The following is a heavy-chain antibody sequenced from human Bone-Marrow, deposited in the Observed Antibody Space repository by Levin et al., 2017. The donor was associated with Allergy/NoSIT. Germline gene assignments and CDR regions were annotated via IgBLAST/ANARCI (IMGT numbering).Heavy chain of an antibody. CDR2: IGTAADS. V-gene: IGHV3-13*04. D-gene: IGHD2-2*01. J-gene: IGHJ4*02. Sequence: PASETLSLTCAASGFTFSSYDMHWVRQATGRGLEWVSAIGTAADSYYSGSVKGRFSVSRDNAKNSFYLQMNSLRAGDTAVYYCARVALPRYCTSTSCSDSGYYFDYWGQGTLVTVSS. CDR1: GFTFSSYD. CDR3: ARVALPRYCTSTSCSDSGYYFDY.